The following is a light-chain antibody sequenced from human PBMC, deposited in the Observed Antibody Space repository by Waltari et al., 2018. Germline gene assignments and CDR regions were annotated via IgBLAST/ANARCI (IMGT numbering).Light chain of an antibody. V-gene: IGLV2-11*01. CDR1: INDVGVEVY. CDR3: CSYAGAYTFV. CDR2: DVV. Sequence: QSALTQPHSVSASPGHSVTIPCSGSINDVGVEVYVSWYHHLPGKAPKLIRYDVVKRPSGVPSRFSGSKYGTTASLTISGLQTDDEATYYCCSYAGAYTFVFGGGTKLTVL. J-gene: IGLJ3*02.